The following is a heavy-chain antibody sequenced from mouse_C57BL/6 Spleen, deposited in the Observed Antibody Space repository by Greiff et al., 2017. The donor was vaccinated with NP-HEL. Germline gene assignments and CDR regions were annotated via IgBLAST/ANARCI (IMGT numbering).Heavy chain of an antibody. Sequence: QVQLKESGPGLVAPSQSLSITCTVSGFSLTSYGVSWVRQPPGKGLEWLGVIWGDGGTNYHSALIPIPGISTDKSKSQVFLKLKSLQTDDTATYYGATTDFDYWGQGTTRTVSS. J-gene: IGHJ2*01. CDR1: GFSLTSYG. CDR3: ATTDFDY. V-gene: IGHV2-3*01. CDR2: IWGDGGT.